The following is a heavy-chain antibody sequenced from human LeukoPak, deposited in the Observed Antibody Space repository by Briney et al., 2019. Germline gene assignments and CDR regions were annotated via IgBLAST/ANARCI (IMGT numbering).Heavy chain of an antibody. CDR3: ARWAMMRPFDY. CDR1: GFTFSSYW. CDR2: IKQDGSEK. Sequence: GGSLRISCAASGFTFSSYWMSWVRQAPGKGLEWVANIKQDGSEKYYVDSVKGRFTISRDNAKNSLYLQMNSLRAEDTAVYYCARWAMMRPFDYWGQGTLVTVSS. V-gene: IGHV3-7*01. J-gene: IGHJ4*02. D-gene: IGHD3-22*01.